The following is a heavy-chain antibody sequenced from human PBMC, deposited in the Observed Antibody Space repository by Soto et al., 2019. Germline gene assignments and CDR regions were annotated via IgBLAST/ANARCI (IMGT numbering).Heavy chain of an antibody. CDR3: ARLDGIAVAGYAFDI. D-gene: IGHD6-19*01. J-gene: IGHJ3*02. CDR2: IYHSGST. CDR1: SGSISSSNW. V-gene: IGHV4-4*02. Sequence: QVQLQESGPGLVKPSGTLSLTCAVSSGSISSSNWWSWVRQPPGKGLEWIGEIYHSGSTNYNPSLKSRVTISVDKSKNQVSLKLSSVTAADTAVYYCARLDGIAVAGYAFDIWGQGTMVTVSS.